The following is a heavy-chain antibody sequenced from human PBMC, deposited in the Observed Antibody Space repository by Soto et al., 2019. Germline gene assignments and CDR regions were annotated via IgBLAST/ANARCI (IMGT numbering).Heavy chain of an antibody. CDR1: ECTFDDYA. CDR2: ISWNSGSI. Sequence: GGSLRLSCAASECTFDDYAMHWVRQAPGKGLEWVASISWNSGSIGYADSVKGRFTISRDNAKNSLSLQMNSLRAEDTALYYCARDVWSRASGPPDSWGQGTLVTVSS. CDR3: ARDVWSRASGPPDS. D-gene: IGHD3-10*01. J-gene: IGHJ4*02. V-gene: IGHV3-9*01.